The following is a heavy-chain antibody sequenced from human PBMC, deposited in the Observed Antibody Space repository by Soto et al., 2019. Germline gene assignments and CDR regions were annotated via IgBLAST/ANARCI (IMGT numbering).Heavy chain of an antibody. CDR2: ISWDGGST. CDR3: ALVAAGTPYYFDY. J-gene: IGHJ4*02. Sequence: EVQLVESGGVVVQPGGSLRLSCAASGFTFDDYTMHWVRQAPGKGLEWVSLISWDGGSTYYADSVKGRFTISRDNSKNSLYLQMNSLRTEDTTLYYCALVAAGTPYYFDYWGQGTLVTVSS. D-gene: IGHD6-13*01. CDR1: GFTFDDYT. V-gene: IGHV3-43*01.